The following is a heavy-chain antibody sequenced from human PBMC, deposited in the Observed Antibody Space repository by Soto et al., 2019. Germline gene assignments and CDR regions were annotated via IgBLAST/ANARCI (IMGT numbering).Heavy chain of an antibody. CDR1: GFSFANHW. J-gene: IGHJ6*02. CDR2: IDPSESYS. Sequence: GESLKISFTGSGFSFANHWINWVRQMPGKGREWMGRIDPSESYSNYSPSFQGHVTISADKSINTAYLQWSRLKASDTAMYYCWGEGFGMDVWGQGSRVTVSS. D-gene: IGHD3-16*01. V-gene: IGHV5-10-1*01. CDR3: WGEGFGMDV.